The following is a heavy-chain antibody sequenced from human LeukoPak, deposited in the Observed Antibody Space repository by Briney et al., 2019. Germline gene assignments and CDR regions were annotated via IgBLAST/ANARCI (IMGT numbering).Heavy chain of an antibody. Sequence: SVKVSCKASGGTFSSYTISWVRQAPGQGLEWMGRIIPILGIANYAQKFQGRVTITADKSTSTAYMGLSSLRSEDTAVYYCARGYCSSTSCYYGYYYMDVWGKGTTVTVSS. V-gene: IGHV1-69*02. CDR3: ARGYCSSTSCYYGYYYMDV. D-gene: IGHD2-2*01. CDR1: GGTFSSYT. J-gene: IGHJ6*03. CDR2: IIPILGIA.